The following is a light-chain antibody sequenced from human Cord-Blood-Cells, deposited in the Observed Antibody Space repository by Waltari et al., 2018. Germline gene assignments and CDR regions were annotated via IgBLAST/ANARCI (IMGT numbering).Light chain of an antibody. CDR1: SSDVGGYNY. J-gene: IGLJ3*02. CDR2: RNN. CDR3: AAWDDSLSGRV. V-gene: IGLV1-47*01. Sequence: QSALTQPASVSGSPGQSITISCTGTSSDVGGYNYVSWYQQHPGKAPKLLIYRNNQRPSGVPDRFSGSKSGTSASLAISGLRSEDEADYYCAAWDDSLSGRVFGGGTKLTVL.